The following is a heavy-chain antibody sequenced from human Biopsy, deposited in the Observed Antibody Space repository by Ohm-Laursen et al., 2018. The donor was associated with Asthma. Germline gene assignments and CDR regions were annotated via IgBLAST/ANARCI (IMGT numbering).Heavy chain of an antibody. J-gene: IGHJ4*02. CDR3: ASRGGDFWSGYYMDY. V-gene: IGHV3-30*03. Sequence: SLRLSCAASGFSFGSFGMHWVRQVPGKGPEWVALISFDGRYEYYADSVKGRFTISRDNPMKRLYLQMSSLTAEDTAVYYCASRGGDFWSGYYMDYWCQGTLVTVSS. D-gene: IGHD3-3*01. CDR1: GFSFGSFG. CDR2: ISFDGRYE.